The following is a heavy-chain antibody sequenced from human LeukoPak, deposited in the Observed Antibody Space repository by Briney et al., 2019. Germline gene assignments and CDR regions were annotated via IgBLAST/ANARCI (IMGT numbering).Heavy chain of an antibody. CDR2: ISSSSSYI. D-gene: IGHD7-27*01. V-gene: IGHV3-21*01. CDR1: GFTFSSYN. J-gene: IGHJ4*02. CDR3: ARDLGTYYFDY. Sequence: TGGSLRLSCAASGFTFSSYNMNWVRQAPGKGLEWVSSISSSSSYIYYADSVKGRFTISRDNAKNSLYLQMNSLRAEDTAVYYCARDLGTYYFDYWGQGTLVTVSS.